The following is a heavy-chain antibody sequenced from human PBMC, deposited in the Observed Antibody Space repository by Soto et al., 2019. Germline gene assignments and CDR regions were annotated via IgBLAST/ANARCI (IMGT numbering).Heavy chain of an antibody. J-gene: IGHJ5*02. D-gene: IGHD3-22*01. CDR3: VSPHSDSSNAFDL. CDR2: IAYDGDNQ. V-gene: IGHV3-30-3*01. CDR1: GFSFSHYA. Sequence: QRQLVESGGGVVQPGRSLRLSCAASGFSFSHYAMHWVRQPPGKGLEWVALIAYDGDNQYFTDSVRGRFTISRDNSKTTVYLKMNSLRLDDTATYYCVSPHSDSSNAFDLWGQGTLVTVSS.